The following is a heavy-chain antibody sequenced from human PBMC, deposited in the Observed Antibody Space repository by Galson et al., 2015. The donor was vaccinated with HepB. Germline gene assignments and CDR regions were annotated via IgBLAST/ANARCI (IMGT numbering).Heavy chain of an antibody. CDR1: GYTFTSYY. CDR2: INPSGGST. CDR3: ARDKRGARIAHRHSYYYYYGMDV. Sequence: SVKVSCKASGYTFTSYYMHWVQQAPGQGLEWMGIINPSGGSTSYAQKFQGRVTMTRDTSTSTVYMELSSLRSEDTAVYYCARDKRGARIAHRHSYYYYYGMDVWGQGTTVTVSS. J-gene: IGHJ6*02. V-gene: IGHV1-46*01. D-gene: IGHD6-13*01.